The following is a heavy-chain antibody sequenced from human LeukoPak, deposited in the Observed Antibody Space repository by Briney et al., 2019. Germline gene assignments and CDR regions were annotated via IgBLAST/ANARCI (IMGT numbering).Heavy chain of an antibody. CDR2: ISGSGGST. Sequence: GGSLRLSCAASGFTFSSYAMSWVRQAPGKGLEWVSAISGSGGSTYYADSVNGRFTISRDNSKNTLYLQMNSLRAEDTAVYYCAKAPHYYGSGSYVFDYWGQGTLVTVSS. J-gene: IGHJ4*02. V-gene: IGHV3-23*01. CDR3: AKAPHYYGSGSYVFDY. CDR1: GFTFSSYA. D-gene: IGHD3-10*01.